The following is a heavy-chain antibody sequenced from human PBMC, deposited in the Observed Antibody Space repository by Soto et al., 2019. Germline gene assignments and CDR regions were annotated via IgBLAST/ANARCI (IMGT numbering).Heavy chain of an antibody. D-gene: IGHD3-3*02. V-gene: IGHV3-21*04. J-gene: IGHJ6*02. CDR2: INRNSIYI. CDR3: AREALGHYFYYGMDV. Sequence: EVKLVESGGGLVKPGGSLRLSCAASGFTFTGYTMNWVRQAPGKGLEWVSSINRNSIYIYYADSVKGRFTISRDNAKNSLYLQMNSLTAGDTAVYYCAREALGHYFYYGMDVWGQGTTVTVSS. CDR1: GFTFTGYT.